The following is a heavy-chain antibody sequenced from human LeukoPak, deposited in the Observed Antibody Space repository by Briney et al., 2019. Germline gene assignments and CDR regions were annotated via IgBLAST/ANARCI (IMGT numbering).Heavy chain of an antibody. CDR2: IYYTGST. D-gene: IGHD3-16*02. J-gene: IGHJ4*02. Sequence: SETLSLTCTVSGVSISTSNSYWGWIRQPPGKGLEWIGSIYYTGSTYYNPSLKSRVTISIDTSANLFSLKLNSVTAADTAVYYCARRPKYYDYVWGSYRQEPFDYWGQGTLVTVSS. V-gene: IGHV4-39*01. CDR1: GVSISTSNSY. CDR3: ARRPKYYDYVWGSYRQEPFDY.